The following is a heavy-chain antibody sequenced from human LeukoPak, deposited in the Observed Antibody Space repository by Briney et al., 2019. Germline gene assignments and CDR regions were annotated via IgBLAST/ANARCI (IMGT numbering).Heavy chain of an antibody. CDR2: ISTKAYGGTT. D-gene: IGHD4-23*01. CDR1: GFTFGDHA. CDR3: TRGVSMTTVVTGVPDAFDI. J-gene: IGHJ3*02. V-gene: IGHV3-49*04. Sequence: GGSLRLSCTASGFTFGDHAMSWVRQAPGKGPEWVAFISTKAYGGTTEYAASVKGRFTISRDDSKSIAYLQMNSLKTEDTAVYYCTRGVSMTTVVTGVPDAFDIWGQGTMVTVSS.